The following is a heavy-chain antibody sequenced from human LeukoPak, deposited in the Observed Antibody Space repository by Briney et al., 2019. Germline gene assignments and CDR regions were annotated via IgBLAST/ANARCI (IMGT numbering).Heavy chain of an antibody. CDR3: ARGRESAPLTLYYYMDV. J-gene: IGHJ6*03. Sequence: SVKVSCKASGGTFSSYAISRVRQAPGQGLEWMGGIIPIFGTANYAQKFQGRVTITTDESTSTAYMELSSLRSEDTAVYYCARGRESAPLTLYYYMDVWGKGTTVTVSS. D-gene: IGHD5-24*01. CDR2: IIPIFGTA. CDR1: GGTFSSYA. V-gene: IGHV1-69*05.